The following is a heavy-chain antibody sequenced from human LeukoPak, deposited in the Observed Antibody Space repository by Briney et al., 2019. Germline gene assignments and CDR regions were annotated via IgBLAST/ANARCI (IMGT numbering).Heavy chain of an antibody. CDR1: GGSLSSGDYY. CDR3: ARAEVVVPAAAHFDY. D-gene: IGHD2-2*01. CDR2: IYYSGST. V-gene: IGHV4-30-4*08. J-gene: IGHJ4*02. Sequence: PSQTLSLTCTVSGGSLSSGDYYWSWIRQPPGKGLEWIGYIYYSGSTYHNPSLKSRVTISVETSKNQFSLKLSSVTAADTAVYYCARAEVVVPAAAHFDYWGQGTLVTVSS.